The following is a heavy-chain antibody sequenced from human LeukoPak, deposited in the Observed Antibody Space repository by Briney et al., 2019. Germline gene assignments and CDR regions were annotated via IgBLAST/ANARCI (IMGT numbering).Heavy chain of an antibody. CDR1: GFTFSSYW. D-gene: IGHD6-6*01. V-gene: IGHV3-23*01. J-gene: IGHJ4*02. CDR2: ISGSGGST. CDR3: AKGFRIAARLGHYFDY. Sequence: PGGSLRLSCAASGFTFSSYWMSWVRQAPGKGLEWVSAISGSGGSTYYADSVKGRFTISRDNSKNTLYLQMNSLRAEDTAVYYCAKGFRIAARLGHYFDYWGQGTLVTVSS.